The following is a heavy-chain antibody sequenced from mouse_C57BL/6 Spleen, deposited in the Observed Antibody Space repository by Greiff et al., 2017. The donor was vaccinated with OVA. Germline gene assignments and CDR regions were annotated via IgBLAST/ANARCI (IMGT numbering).Heavy chain of an antibody. J-gene: IGHJ4*01. V-gene: IGHV1-80*01. CDR1: GYAFSSYW. CDR2: IYTGGGDT. Sequence: ESGAELVKPGASVKISCKASGYAFSSYWMYWVKQRPGKGLEWIGLIYTGGGDTTYNGKFKGKATLTADKSSSTAYMQLSSLTSEDSAVYFCARSWGRLATGYRGQGTSVTVSA. CDR3: ARSWGRLATGY.